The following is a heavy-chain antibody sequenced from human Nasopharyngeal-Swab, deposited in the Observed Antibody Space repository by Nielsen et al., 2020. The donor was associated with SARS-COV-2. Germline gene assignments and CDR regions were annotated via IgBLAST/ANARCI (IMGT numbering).Heavy chain of an antibody. CDR3: ARIRRQQLANGVGWFDP. V-gene: IGHV2-70*01. D-gene: IGHD6-13*01. CDR1: GFSLSTSGMC. J-gene: IGHJ5*02. CDR2: IDWDDDK. Sequence: SGPTLVTPTQTLTLTSTFSGFSLSTSGMCVSWIRQPPGKALEWLALIDWDDDKYYSTSLKTRLTISKDTSKNQVVLTMTNMDPVDTATYYCARIRRQQLANGVGWFDPWGQGTLVTVSS.